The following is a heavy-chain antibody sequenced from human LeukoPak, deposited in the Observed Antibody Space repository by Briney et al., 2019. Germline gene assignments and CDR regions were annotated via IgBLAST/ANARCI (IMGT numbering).Heavy chain of an antibody. Sequence: SETLSLTCTVSGGSISSGGYYWSWIRQHPGKGLEWIGYIYYSGSTYYNPSLKSRVTISVDTSKNQFSLKLSSVTAADTAVYYCARAAGVVGNIGVDYWGQGTLVTVSS. CDR3: ARAAGVVGNIGVDY. J-gene: IGHJ4*02. V-gene: IGHV4-31*03. CDR1: GGSISSGGYY. CDR2: IYYSGST. D-gene: IGHD1-26*01.